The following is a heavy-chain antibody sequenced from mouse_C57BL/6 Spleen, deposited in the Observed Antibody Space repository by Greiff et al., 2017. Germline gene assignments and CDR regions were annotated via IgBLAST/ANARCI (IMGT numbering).Heavy chain of an antibody. CDR1: GYTFTDYY. J-gene: IGHJ1*03. CDR2: INPNNGGT. CDR3: AREGERWYFEV. V-gene: IGHV1-26*01. Sequence: EVQLQQSGPELVKPGASVKISCKASGYTFTDYYMNWVKQSHGKSLEWIGDINPNNGGTSYNQKFKGKATLTVDKSSSTAYMELRSLTSEDSAVYYCAREGERWYFEVWGTGTTVTVSS.